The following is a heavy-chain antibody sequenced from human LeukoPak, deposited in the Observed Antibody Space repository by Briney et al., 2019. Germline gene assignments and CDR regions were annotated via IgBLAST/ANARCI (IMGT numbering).Heavy chain of an antibody. CDR1: GDSISSYY. V-gene: IGHV4-59*01. D-gene: IGHD6-13*01. J-gene: IGHJ5*02. CDR3: AATDIAAAGTWLDP. CDR2: MHYSGTT. Sequence: KSSETLSLTCTVSGDSISSYYWSWIRQPPGKGLEWLGYMHYSGTTNYNPALKSRVTISVDTSKNQFSLKLSSVTAADTAVYYCAATDIAAAGTWLDPWGQGTLVTVSS.